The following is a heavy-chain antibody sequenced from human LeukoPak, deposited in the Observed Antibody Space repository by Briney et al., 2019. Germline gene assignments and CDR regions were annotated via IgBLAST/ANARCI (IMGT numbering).Heavy chain of an antibody. Sequence: GESLKISCKGSGYSFTNYWIGWVRPMPGKGLEWMGIIYPGDSDTRYSPSFQGQVTISADKSISTAYLQWSSLKASDTAMYNCARHSRGVTPPINYYMDVWGKGTTVTVSS. CDR2: IYPGDSDT. V-gene: IGHV5-51*01. CDR1: GYSFTNYW. CDR3: ARHSRGVTPPINYYMDV. D-gene: IGHD4-23*01. J-gene: IGHJ6*03.